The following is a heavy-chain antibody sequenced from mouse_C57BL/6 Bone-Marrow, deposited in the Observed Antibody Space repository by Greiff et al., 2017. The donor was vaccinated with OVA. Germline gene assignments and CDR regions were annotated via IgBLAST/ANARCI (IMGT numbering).Heavy chain of an antibody. V-gene: IGHV5-16*01. CDR2: INYDGSST. D-gene: IGHD1-1*01. Sequence: EVNVVESEGGLVQPGSSMKLSCTASGFTFSDYYMAWVRQVPEKGLEWVANINYDGSSTYYLDSLKSRFIISRDNAKNILYLQMSSLKSEDTATYYCARFFYYGSSYFDYWGQGTTLTVSS. J-gene: IGHJ2*01. CDR1: GFTFSDYY. CDR3: ARFFYYGSSYFDY.